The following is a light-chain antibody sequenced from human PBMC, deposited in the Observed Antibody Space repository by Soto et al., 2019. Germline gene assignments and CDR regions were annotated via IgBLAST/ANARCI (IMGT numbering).Light chain of an antibody. J-gene: IGLJ1*01. CDR3: QSSDGSPNGLYV. V-gene: IGLV1-36*01. CDR1: SSNIGNNA. CDR2: YDD. Sequence: QSVLTQPPSVSEAPRQRVTISCSGSSSNIGNNAVNWYQQLPGKAPKLLIYYDDLLPSGVSDRFSGSKSGTSASLAISGLQSEDEADYYCQSSDGSPNGLYVFGTGTKVTVL.